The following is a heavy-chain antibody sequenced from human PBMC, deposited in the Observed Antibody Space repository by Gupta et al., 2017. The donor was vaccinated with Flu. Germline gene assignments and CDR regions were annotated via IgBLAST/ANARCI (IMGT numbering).Heavy chain of an antibody. D-gene: IGHD1-26*01. J-gene: IGHJ4*02. CDR3: ARELVGAEHRNFDY. CDR2: IYTSGST. Sequence: QVQLQESGPGLVKPSQTLSLTCTVSGGSISSGSYYWSWIRQPAGKGLEWIGRIYTSGSTNYNPSLKSRVTISVDTSKNQFSLKLSSVTAADTAVYYCARELVGAEHRNFDYWGQGTLVTVSS. V-gene: IGHV4-61*02. CDR1: GGSISSGSYY.